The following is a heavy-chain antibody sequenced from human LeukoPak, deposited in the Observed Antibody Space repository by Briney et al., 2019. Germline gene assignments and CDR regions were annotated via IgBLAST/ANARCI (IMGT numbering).Heavy chain of an antibody. CDR3: ARSGSYAAAGDY. D-gene: IGHD2-15*01. Sequence: PSETLSLTCTVSGGSISSYYWSWIRQPPGKGLEWIGYIYYSGSTNYNPSLKSRVTISLETSKNQFSLKLSSVTAADTAVYYCARSGSYAAAGDYWGQGTLVTVSS. J-gene: IGHJ4*02. CDR2: IYYSGST. CDR1: GGSISSYY. V-gene: IGHV4-59*08.